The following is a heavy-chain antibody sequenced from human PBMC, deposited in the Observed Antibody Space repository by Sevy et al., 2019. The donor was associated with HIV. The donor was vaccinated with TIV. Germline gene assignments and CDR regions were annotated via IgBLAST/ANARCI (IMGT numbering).Heavy chain of an antibody. J-gene: IGHJ4*02. V-gene: IGHV4-59*08. Sequence: SETLSLTCTVSSGSITSLYWNWIRQPPGKGLEWIANIYYNGHINYNPSLKSRVTLSLDTSKNQFSLRLSSGTAADTAMYYCAGENAWGRGYSWGQGTLVTVSS. D-gene: IGHD1-26*01. CDR3: AGENAWGRGYS. CDR1: SGSITSLY. CDR2: IYYNGHI.